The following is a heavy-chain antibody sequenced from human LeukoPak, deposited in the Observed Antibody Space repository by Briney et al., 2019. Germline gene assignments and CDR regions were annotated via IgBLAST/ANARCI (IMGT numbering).Heavy chain of an antibody. CDR2: TYTGGNS. D-gene: IGHD3-22*01. CDR3: ARGGRGSAAVVAPRSFDI. Sequence: GGSLRLSCEASGFTVSSTHMVWVRQAPGKGLEWVSVTYTGGNSYYAGSVQGRFIISRDISKNTLYLQMNNLRAEDSALYYCARGGRGSAAVVAPRSFDIWGQGTMVTVSS. J-gene: IGHJ3*02. V-gene: IGHV3-53*01. CDR1: GFTVSSTH.